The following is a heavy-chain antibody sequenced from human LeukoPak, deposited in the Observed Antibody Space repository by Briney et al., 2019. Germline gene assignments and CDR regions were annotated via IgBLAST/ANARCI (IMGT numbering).Heavy chain of an antibody. D-gene: IGHD5-18*01. CDR3: ARGGEGYPLPRYFDY. J-gene: IGHJ4*02. V-gene: IGHV4-59*01. CDR2: IYYSGST. Sequence: SETLSLTCTVSGGSISSYYWSWIRQPPGKGLEWIGYIYYSGSTNYNPSLKSRVTISVDTSKNQFSLKLTSVTAADTAVYYCARGGEGYPLPRYFDYWGQGTLVTVSS. CDR1: GGSISSYY.